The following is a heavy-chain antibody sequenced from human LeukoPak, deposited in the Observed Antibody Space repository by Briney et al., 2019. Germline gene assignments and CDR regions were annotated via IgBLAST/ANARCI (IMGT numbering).Heavy chain of an antibody. CDR3: ATVPRE. Sequence: SETLSLTCAVYGGSFSAYYWSWIRQPPGKGLEWIGCIYYSGGTNYNPSLKSRVTISLDTSKNQFSLKLSSVTAADTAVYYCATVPREWGQGTLVTVSS. J-gene: IGHJ3*01. CDR1: GGSFSAYY. V-gene: IGHV4-59*01. CDR2: IYYSGGT.